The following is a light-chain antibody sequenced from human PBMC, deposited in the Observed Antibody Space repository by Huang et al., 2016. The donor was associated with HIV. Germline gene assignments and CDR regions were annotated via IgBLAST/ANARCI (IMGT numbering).Light chain of an antibody. CDR1: QDISHY. CDR2: AAS. V-gene: IGKV1-27*01. J-gene: IGKJ1*01. CDR3: QKYNNAPS. Sequence: DIQMTQSPSSLSASVRDRVTITCRASQDISHYFAWYQQRPGKVPKLMIYAASTLQYVVPSRFSGSGSGTDFTLTISSMQPEDGATYYCQKYNNAPSFGQGTKVEIK.